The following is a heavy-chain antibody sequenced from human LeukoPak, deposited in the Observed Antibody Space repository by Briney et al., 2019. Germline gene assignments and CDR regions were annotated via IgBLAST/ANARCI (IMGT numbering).Heavy chain of an antibody. Sequence: PSETLSLTCTVSGASISSSGSFWGWFRQPPGKGLELLGTISHSGTTYYNPSLKSRVTISTDTSKNNFSLKLSSVTAADTAVYYCARIPRDSSPDAFDIWGQGTMVTVSS. J-gene: IGHJ3*02. CDR3: ARIPRDSSPDAFDI. D-gene: IGHD3-22*01. V-gene: IGHV4-39*07. CDR1: GASISSSGSF. CDR2: ISHSGTT.